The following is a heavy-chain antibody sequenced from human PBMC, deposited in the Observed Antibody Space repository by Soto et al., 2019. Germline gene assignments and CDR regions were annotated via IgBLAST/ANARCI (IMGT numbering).Heavy chain of an antibody. CDR1: GFTFSNAW. D-gene: IGHD2-2*01. J-gene: IGHJ4*02. CDR2: IKSKTDGGIT. V-gene: IGHV3-15*01. Sequence: GGSLRLSCAASGFTFSNAWMSWVRQAPGKGLEWVGRIKSKTDGGITDYAAPVKGRFTISRDDSKNTLYLQMNSLKTEDTAVYYCTTLGYCSSTSCYSTLWGQGTLVNGSS. CDR3: TTLGYCSSTSCYSTL.